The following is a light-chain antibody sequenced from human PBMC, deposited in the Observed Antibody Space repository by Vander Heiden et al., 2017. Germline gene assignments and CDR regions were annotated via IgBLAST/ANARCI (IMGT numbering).Light chain of an antibody. Sequence: DIQMHQTPSSLSASVGDRVTITCQASQNINNHLNWYQQKPGKAPKVLIYDASNLETGVPSRVSGSGSGAYFTFTISSLQPEDFGTYYCQQYDNVPYTFGQGTKLEIK. V-gene: IGKV1-33*01. CDR1: QNINNH. J-gene: IGKJ2*01. CDR3: QQYDNVPYT. CDR2: DAS.